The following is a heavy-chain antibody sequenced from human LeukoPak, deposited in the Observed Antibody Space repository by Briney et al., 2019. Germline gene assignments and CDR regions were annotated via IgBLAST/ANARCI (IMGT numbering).Heavy chain of an antibody. J-gene: IGHJ6*03. V-gene: IGHV4-4*07. D-gene: IGHD3-10*01. CDR1: GGSISSYY. CDR2: IYTSGST. CDR3: ARGHRGYYYGSGSYYISDYYYYYYMDV. Sequence: SETLSLTCTVSGGSISSYYWSWIRQPAGKGLEWIGRIYTSGSTNYNPSLKSRVTISVDTSKNQFSLKLSSVTAADTAVYYCARGHRGYYYGSGSYYISDYYYYYYMDVWGKGTTVTVSS.